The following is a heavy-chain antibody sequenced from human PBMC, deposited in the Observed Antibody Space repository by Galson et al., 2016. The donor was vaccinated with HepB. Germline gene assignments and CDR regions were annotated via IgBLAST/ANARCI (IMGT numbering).Heavy chain of an antibody. CDR3: VKDTGAVMVADSTDAFDI. J-gene: IGHJ3*02. CDR2: ISRSGDST. V-gene: IGHV3-23*01. D-gene: IGHD2-15*01. CDR1: GFTFNRYG. Sequence: SLRLSCAASGFTFNRYGMTWVRQAPGKGLECVSSISRSGDSTDYADSVKGRFTISRDNSRNTLSLQKNSLRIEDTAVYYCVKDTGAVMVADSTDAFDIWGQGTMVTVSS.